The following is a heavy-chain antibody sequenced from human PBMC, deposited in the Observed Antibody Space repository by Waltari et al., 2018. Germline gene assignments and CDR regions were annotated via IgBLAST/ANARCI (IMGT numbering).Heavy chain of an antibody. D-gene: IGHD2-15*01. Sequence: EVQLVQSGAEVKKPGESLRISCKASGYRFTNYWISWVRQMPGKGLEWMGRIDPSESYINYSPSHQGHVTISADKSISTAYLQWSSLKASDTAIYYCARHADIVETVFNPAYYYYGMDVWGRGTTVTVSS. V-gene: IGHV5-10-1*03. CDR3: ARHADIVETVFNPAYYYYGMDV. CDR1: GYRFTNYW. CDR2: IDPSESYI. J-gene: IGHJ6*02.